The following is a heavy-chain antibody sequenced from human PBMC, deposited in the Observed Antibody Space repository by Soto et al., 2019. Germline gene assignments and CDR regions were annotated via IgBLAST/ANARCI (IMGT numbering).Heavy chain of an antibody. V-gene: IGHV4-39*01. J-gene: IGHJ4*02. CDR1: GGSISSSSYY. D-gene: IGHD3-3*01. Sequence: SETLSLTCTVSGGSISSSSYYWGWIRQPPGKGLEWIGSIYYSGNTYYNPSLKSRVTISVDTSKNQFSLKLSSVTAADTAVYYCARQVITRTTDYDFWSGLDFDYWGQGTLVTVSS. CDR2: IYYSGNT. CDR3: ARQVITRTTDYDFWSGLDFDY.